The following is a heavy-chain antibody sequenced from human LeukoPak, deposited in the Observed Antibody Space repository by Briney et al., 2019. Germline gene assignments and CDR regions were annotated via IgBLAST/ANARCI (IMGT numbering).Heavy chain of an antibody. CDR3: ARVPLDYGDYERYFDY. Sequence: LVASVKVSCKASGYTFTSYAMNWVRQAPGQGLEWMGWINTYTGNPTYAQGFTGRFVFSLDTSVSTAYLQISSLKAEDTAVYYCARVPLDYGDYERYFDYWGQGTLVTVSS. D-gene: IGHD4-17*01. V-gene: IGHV7-4-1*02. J-gene: IGHJ4*02. CDR2: INTYTGNP. CDR1: GYTFTSYA.